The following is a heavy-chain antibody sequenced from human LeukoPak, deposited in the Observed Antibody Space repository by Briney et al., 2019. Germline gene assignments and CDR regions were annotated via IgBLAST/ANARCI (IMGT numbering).Heavy chain of an antibody. D-gene: IGHD3-16*01. Sequence: GGSLRLSCAASGFTFSSYAMRWVRQAPGKGLEWVSAISGSGGSTYYADSVKGRFTISRDNSKHTLYLQMNSLRAEDTAVFYCATPTYDYGDYSDQGTLVTVSS. CDR2: ISGSGGST. CDR3: ATPTYDYGDY. V-gene: IGHV3-23*01. CDR1: GFTFSSYA. J-gene: IGHJ4*02.